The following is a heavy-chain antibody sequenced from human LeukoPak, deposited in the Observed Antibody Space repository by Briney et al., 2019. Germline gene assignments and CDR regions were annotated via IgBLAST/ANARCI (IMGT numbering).Heavy chain of an antibody. Sequence: PSETLSLTCAVYGGSFSGYYWSWIRQPPGKGLEWIGEINHSGSTNHNPSLKSRVTISVDTSKNQFSLKLSPVTAADTAVYYCARGPPLVVVPAAMRESDYWGQGTLVTVSS. D-gene: IGHD2-2*01. CDR2: INHSGST. CDR1: GGSFSGYY. V-gene: IGHV4-34*01. CDR3: ARGPPLVVVPAAMRESDY. J-gene: IGHJ4*02.